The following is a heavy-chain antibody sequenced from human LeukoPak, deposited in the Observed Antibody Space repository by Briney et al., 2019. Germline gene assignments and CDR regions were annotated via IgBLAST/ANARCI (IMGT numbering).Heavy chain of an antibody. CDR3: AKGSEYSSSSGASFDH. Sequence: GGSLRLSCTASGFTFSAYAMMWVRQAPGKGPEWVSAIRGGGGSAFYADSVKGRFTISRDNSKYTLFLQMNSLRAEDTAVYYCAKGSEYSSSSGASFDHWGQGTLVTVSS. CDR1: GFTFSAYA. CDR2: IRGGGGSA. V-gene: IGHV3-23*01. D-gene: IGHD6-6*01. J-gene: IGHJ4*02.